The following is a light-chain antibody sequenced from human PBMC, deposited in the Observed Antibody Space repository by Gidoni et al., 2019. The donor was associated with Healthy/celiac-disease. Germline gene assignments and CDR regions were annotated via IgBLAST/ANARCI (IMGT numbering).Light chain of an antibody. J-gene: IGKJ4*01. Sequence: DIQMTQSRSSLSASVGDRVTITCRASHSISSYLNWYQQKTGKAPKLLIYAASSLQSGVPSRCRASGPGTDVNFTISSLQPEDFATLYRQQGYSNPEGLTFGGGTKVEIK. CDR1: HSISSY. V-gene: IGKV1-39*01. CDR2: AAS. CDR3: QQGYSNPEGLT.